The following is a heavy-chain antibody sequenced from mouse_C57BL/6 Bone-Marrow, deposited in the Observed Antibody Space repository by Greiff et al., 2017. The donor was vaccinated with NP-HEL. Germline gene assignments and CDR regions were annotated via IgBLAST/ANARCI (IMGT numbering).Heavy chain of an antibody. Sequence: QQSCKASGYTFTSYWMQWVKQRPGQGLEWIGEIDPSDSYTNYNQKFKGKATLTVDTSSSTAYMQLSSLTSEDSAVYYCARLVYYGSSLYAMDYWGQGTSVTVSS. V-gene: IGHV1-50*01. CDR3: ARLVYYGSSLYAMDY. J-gene: IGHJ4*01. CDR1: GYTFTSYW. CDR2: IDPSDSYT. D-gene: IGHD1-1*01.